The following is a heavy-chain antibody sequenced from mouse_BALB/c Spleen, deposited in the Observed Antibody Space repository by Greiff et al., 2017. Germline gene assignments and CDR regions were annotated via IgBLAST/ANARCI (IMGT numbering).Heavy chain of an antibody. CDR3: ARCHTVVDWYFDV. CDR2: ISYSGST. D-gene: IGHD1-1*01. Sequence: EVQLQQSGPSLVKPSQTLSLTCSVTGDSITSCYWNWIRKFPGNRLEYMGYISYSGSTYYNPSLKSRISITRDTSKNQYYLQLNSVTTEDTATYYGARCHTVVDWYFDVWGAGTTVTVSS. J-gene: IGHJ1*01. V-gene: IGHV3-8*02. CDR1: GDSITSCY.